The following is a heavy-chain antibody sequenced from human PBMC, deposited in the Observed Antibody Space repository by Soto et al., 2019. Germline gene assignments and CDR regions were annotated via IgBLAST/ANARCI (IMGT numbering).Heavy chain of an antibody. V-gene: IGHV4-59*01. D-gene: IGHD6-13*01. Sequence: SETLSLTCTVSGGSISSYYWSWIRQPPGKGLEWIGYIYYSGSTNYNPSLKSRVTISVDTSKNQFSLKLSSVTAADTAVYYCARGVGTTFIAAAPFDYWGQGTLVTVS. CDR1: GGSISSYY. CDR2: IYYSGST. J-gene: IGHJ4*02. CDR3: ARGVGTTFIAAAPFDY.